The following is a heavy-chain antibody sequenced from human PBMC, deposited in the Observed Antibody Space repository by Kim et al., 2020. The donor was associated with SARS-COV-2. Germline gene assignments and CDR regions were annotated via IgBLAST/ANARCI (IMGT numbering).Heavy chain of an antibody. J-gene: IGHJ6*02. D-gene: IGHD3-3*01. V-gene: IGHV4-31*03. CDR2: IYYSGST. Sequence: SETLSLTCTVSGGSISSGGYYWSWIRQHPGKGLEWIGYIYYSGSTYYNPSLKSRVTISVDTSKNQFSLKLSSVTAADTAVYYCARGGALSGYSAYYYYGMDVWGQGTTVTVSS. CDR3: ARGGALSGYSAYYYYGMDV. CDR1: GGSISSGGYY.